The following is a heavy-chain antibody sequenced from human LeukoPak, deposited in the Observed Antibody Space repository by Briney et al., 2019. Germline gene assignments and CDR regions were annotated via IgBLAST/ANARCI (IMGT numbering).Heavy chain of an antibody. D-gene: IGHD3-9*01. J-gene: IGHJ6*03. Sequence: GGSLRLSCAASGFTFSSYAMSWVRQAPGKGLEWVSAISGSGGSTYYADSVKGRFTISRDKSKNTLYLQMNSLRAEDTAVYYCARDFDRRTRKIGRDSLYYYYYYMDVWGKGTTVTVSS. CDR2: ISGSGGST. V-gene: IGHV3-23*01. CDR3: ARDFDRRTRKIGRDSLYYYYYYMDV. CDR1: GFTFSSYA.